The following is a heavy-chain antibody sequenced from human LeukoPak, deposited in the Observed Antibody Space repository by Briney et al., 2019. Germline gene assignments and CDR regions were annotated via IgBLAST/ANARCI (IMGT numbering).Heavy chain of an antibody. D-gene: IGHD2-8*01. J-gene: IGHJ5*02. CDR2: ISYDGSNK. CDR1: GFTFSSYG. CDR3: ARGLGYCTNGVCFNNWFDP. Sequence: PGRSLRLSCAASGFTFSSYGMHWVHQAPGKGLEWVAVISYDGSNKYYADSVKGRFTISRDNAKNSLYLQMNSLRAEDTAVYYCARGLGYCTNGVCFNNWFDPWGQGTLVTVSS. V-gene: IGHV3-30*03.